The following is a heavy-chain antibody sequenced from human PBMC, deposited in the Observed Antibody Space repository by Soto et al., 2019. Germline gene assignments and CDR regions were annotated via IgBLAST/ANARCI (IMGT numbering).Heavy chain of an antibody. CDR1: GFTFSSYW. V-gene: IGHV3-74*01. Sequence: XGSLILSCAASGFTFSSYWMHWVRQSPGKGLMWVSRINNDGSSRSYADSVKGRFTISRDNAKNTLYLQVNSLRAEDTAVYYCSRDATTGYSAAGDYWGQGTLVTVSS. D-gene: IGHD1-26*01. J-gene: IGHJ4*02. CDR2: INNDGSSR. CDR3: SRDATTGYSAAGDY.